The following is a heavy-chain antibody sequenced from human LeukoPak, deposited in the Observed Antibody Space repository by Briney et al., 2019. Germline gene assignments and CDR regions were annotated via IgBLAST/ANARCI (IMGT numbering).Heavy chain of an antibody. CDR2: IYHSGST. V-gene: IGHV4-30-2*01. D-gene: IGHD2-21*01. CDR3: ARLLPRNLMAPEAFII. J-gene: IGHJ3*02. Sequence: SETLSLTCTVSGGSISSGGYYWSWIRQPPGKGLEWIGYIYHSGSTYYNPSLKSRVTISLDSSKNQFSLKLSSVTAADTAVYYWARLLPRNLMAPEAFIIWGKGTRVTV. CDR1: GGSISSGGYY.